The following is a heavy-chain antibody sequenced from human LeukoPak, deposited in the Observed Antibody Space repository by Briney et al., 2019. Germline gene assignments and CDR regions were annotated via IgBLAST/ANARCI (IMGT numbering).Heavy chain of an antibody. Sequence: GGSLRLSCAASGFTFSSYAMSWVRQAPGKGLEWVSGISGSDGSTYYADSVKGRFTIFRDNSKNTLYLQMNSLRAEDTAVYYCAKVLYDSSGYIDYWGQGTLVTVSS. CDR3: AKVLYDSSGYIDY. D-gene: IGHD3-22*01. CDR1: GFTFSSYA. V-gene: IGHV3-23*01. J-gene: IGHJ4*02. CDR2: ISGSDGST.